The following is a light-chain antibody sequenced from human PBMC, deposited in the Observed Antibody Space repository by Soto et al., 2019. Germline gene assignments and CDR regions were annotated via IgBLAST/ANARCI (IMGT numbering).Light chain of an antibody. CDR1: QSLIHSDGNTY. J-gene: IGKJ1*01. CDR3: MQGTHWPWT. V-gene: IGKV2-30*02. Sequence: DVVMTQSPLSLPVTLGQPASISCRSSQSLIHSDGNTYLNWFQQRTVQSPRRLIYKVSDRDSGVPDRLSGSGSGTNFTLKIRRVEAEDVGVYYCMQGTHWPWTFGQGTEVEIK. CDR2: KVS.